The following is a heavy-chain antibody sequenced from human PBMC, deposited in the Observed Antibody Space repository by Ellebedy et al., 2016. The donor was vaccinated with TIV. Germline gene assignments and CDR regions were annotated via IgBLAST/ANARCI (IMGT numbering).Heavy chain of an antibody. Sequence: GGSLRLSCAASGFTFNTYAMHWVRQAPGKGLEWVAVISYDGSDKYYADSVKGRFTISRDSSKNTLYLQMNSLRTEDTAVYYCARDDGYNHKWSPGYWGQGTLVTVSS. CDR2: ISYDGSDK. CDR3: ARDDGYNHKWSPGY. CDR1: GFTFNTYA. J-gene: IGHJ4*02. D-gene: IGHD1-14*01. V-gene: IGHV3-30*03.